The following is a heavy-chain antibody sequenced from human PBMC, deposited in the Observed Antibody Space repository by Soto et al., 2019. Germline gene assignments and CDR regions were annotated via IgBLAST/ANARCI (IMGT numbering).Heavy chain of an antibody. Sequence: PSETLSLTCAVSAYSISSSNRWGWIWQPPGKGLEWIGYIYYSGTTYYNPSLKSRVTMSVDTSKNQFSLKLGSVTAADTAVYLCARALMVCTADSWNWFAPWGQGTLVTVSS. CDR2: IYYSGTT. D-gene: IGHD2-15*01. V-gene: IGHV4-28*01. CDR3: ARALMVCTADSWNWFAP. CDR1: AYSISSSNR. J-gene: IGHJ5*02.